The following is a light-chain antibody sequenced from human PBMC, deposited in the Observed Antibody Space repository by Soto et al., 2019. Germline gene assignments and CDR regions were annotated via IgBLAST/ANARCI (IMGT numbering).Light chain of an antibody. CDR3: QQSYSTPWT. J-gene: IGKJ1*01. Sequence: DIQMTQSPSSLSASVGERVTITCRASQSISSNLNWYQQKVGKAPKLLIYGALSLQSGVTSRFSGSGSGTDFTLTISSLQPEDFATYYCQQSYSTPWTFGQGTKVEIK. CDR2: GAL. CDR1: QSISSN. V-gene: IGKV1-39*01.